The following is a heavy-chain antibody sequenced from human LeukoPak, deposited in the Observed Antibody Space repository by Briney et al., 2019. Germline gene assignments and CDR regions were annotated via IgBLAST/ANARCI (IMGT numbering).Heavy chain of an antibody. Sequence: SVKVSCKASGGTFSSYAISGVRQAPGQGLEWMGGIIPIFGTANYAQKFQGRVTITADESTSTAYMELSSLRSEDTAVYYCAGIVVPAYYFDYWGQGTLVTVSS. CDR2: IIPIFGTA. CDR3: AGIVVPAYYFDY. CDR1: GGTFSSYA. V-gene: IGHV1-69*13. D-gene: IGHD2-2*01. J-gene: IGHJ4*02.